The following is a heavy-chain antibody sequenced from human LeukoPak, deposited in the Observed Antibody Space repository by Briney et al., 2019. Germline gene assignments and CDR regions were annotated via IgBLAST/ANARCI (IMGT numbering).Heavy chain of an antibody. J-gene: IGHJ4*02. CDR1: GFTFSSYS. V-gene: IGHV3-21*01. CDR2: ISSSSSYI. Sequence: GGSLRLSCAASGFTFSSYSMNWVRQAPGKGLEWVSSISSSSSYIYYADSVKGRFTISRDNAKNSLYLQMSSLRAEDTAVYYCARVEYHDSSGYIDYWGQGTLVTVSS. D-gene: IGHD3-22*01. CDR3: ARVEYHDSSGYIDY.